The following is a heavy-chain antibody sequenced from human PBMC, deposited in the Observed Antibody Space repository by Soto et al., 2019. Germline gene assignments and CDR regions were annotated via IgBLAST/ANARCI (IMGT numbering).Heavy chain of an antibody. CDR3: ARGPYYDSSGPQSYYYYGMDV. Sequence: SETLSLTCAVSGGSISSGGYSWSWIRQPPGKGLEWIGYIYHSGSTYYNPSLKSRVTISVDRSKNQFSLKLSSVTAADTAVYYCARGPYYDSSGPQSYYYYGMDVWGQETTVTVSS. CDR1: GGSISSGGYS. D-gene: IGHD3-22*01. CDR2: IYHSGST. V-gene: IGHV4-30-2*01. J-gene: IGHJ6*02.